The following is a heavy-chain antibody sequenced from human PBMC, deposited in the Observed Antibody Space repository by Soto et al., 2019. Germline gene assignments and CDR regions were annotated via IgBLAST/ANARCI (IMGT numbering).Heavy chain of an antibody. V-gene: IGHV3-48*01. CDR1: GFTFSTYS. J-gene: IGHJ4*02. D-gene: IGHD2-8*01. CDR3: ARDFYGINGVCYTGCFDY. CDR2: ISSSSGTI. Sequence: GGSLRLSCAASGFTFSTYSMNWVRQAPGKGLEWVSYISSSSGTIYYADSVKGRFTISRDNAKNSLYLQMNSLRAEDTAVYYCARDFYGINGVCYTGCFDYWGQGTRVTVSS.